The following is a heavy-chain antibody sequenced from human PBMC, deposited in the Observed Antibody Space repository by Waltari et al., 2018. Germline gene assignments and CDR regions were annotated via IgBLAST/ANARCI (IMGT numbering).Heavy chain of an antibody. CDR2: MYYTGST. CDR3: ARKVDSSGYFE. Sequence: QVQLQESGPGLVTPSDTLSLTCAVSGYSISSNNWWVWIRQPPGKGLEWIGYMYYTGSTSYNPSLQRRVTMSLDTSKNQFSLKLSSVTAVDTALYYCARKVDSSGYFEWGQGILVTVSS. CDR1: GYSISSNNW. D-gene: IGHD3-22*01. J-gene: IGHJ4*02. V-gene: IGHV4-28*01.